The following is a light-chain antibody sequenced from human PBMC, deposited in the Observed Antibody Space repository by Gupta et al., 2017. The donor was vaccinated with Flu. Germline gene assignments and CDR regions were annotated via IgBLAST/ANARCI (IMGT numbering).Light chain of an antibody. Sequence: DIQLTQSPSTLSASVGDRVTITCRASQNIDIYLAWYQQISGKAPKLLIYKASTLGTGVPSRFSGSGSGTEFTLTISSLQPDDSATDFCQQFNSDSYTFGQGAKLEI. CDR3: QQFNSDSYT. V-gene: IGKV1-5*03. CDR2: KAS. CDR1: QNIDIY. J-gene: IGKJ2*01.